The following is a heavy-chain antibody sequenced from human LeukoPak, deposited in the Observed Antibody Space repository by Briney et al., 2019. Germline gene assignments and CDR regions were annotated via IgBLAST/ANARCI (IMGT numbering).Heavy chain of an antibody. CDR3: ATPYCSGGSCYSYPAY. D-gene: IGHD2-15*01. V-gene: IGHV4-34*01. CDR2: INHSGST. CDR1: GGSFSGYY. J-gene: IGHJ4*02. Sequence: SETLSLTCAVYGGSFSGYYWSWIRQPPGKGLEWIGEINHSGSTNYNPSLKSRVTISVDTSKNQFSPKLSSVTAADTAVYYCATPYCSGGSCYSYPAYWGQGTLVTVSS.